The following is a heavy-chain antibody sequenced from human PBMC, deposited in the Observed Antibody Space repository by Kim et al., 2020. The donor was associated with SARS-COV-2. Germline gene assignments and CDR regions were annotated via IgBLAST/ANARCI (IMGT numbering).Heavy chain of an antibody. D-gene: IGHD1-1*01. J-gene: IGHJ4*02. V-gene: IGHV3-33*06. CDR1: GFTFSSYG. CDR2: IWYDGSNK. Sequence: GGSLRLSCAASGFTFSSYGMHWVRQAPGKGLEWVAVIWYDGSNKYYADSVKGRFTISRDNSKNTLYLQMNSLRAEDTAVYYCAKDSRYNWNDAGAHFDYWGQGTLVTVSS. CDR3: AKDSRYNWNDAGAHFDY.